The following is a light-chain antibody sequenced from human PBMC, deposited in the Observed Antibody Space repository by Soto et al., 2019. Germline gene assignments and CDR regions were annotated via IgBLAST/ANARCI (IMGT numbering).Light chain of an antibody. CDR3: QSYDDSLRGVV. J-gene: IGLJ2*01. V-gene: IGLV1-40*01. CDR2: GDN. Sequence: QAVVTQPPSVSGAPGQRVTISCTGSSSNIGAGYAVHWYQQVPGTAPKVLIFGDNNRPSGVPDRFSGSKSGTSASLAITGLQAEDEADYYCQSYDDSLRGVVFGGGTKLTVL. CDR1: SSNIGAGYA.